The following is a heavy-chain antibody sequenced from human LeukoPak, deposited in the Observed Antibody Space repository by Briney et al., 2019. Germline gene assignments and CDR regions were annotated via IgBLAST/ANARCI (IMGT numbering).Heavy chain of an antibody. V-gene: IGHV1-8*01. CDR1: GYTFTSYD. Sequence: VASVKVSCKASGYTFTSYDIHWMRQASGHGLEWMGWMNPKSAHTGLAQRFQGRVTLTRNTSISTAYMELSSLTSEDTAMYYCTRGPSYHSKWVGGMWFDPWGQGTLVSVSS. D-gene: IGHD3-10*01. CDR2: MNPKSAHT. CDR3: TRGPSYHSKWVGGMWFDP. J-gene: IGHJ5*02.